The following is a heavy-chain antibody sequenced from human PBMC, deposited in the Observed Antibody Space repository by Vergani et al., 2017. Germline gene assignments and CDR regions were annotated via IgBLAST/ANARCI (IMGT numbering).Heavy chain of an antibody. J-gene: IGHJ6*02. V-gene: IGHV4-39*07. Sequence: QLQLQESGPGLVKPSETLSLTCTVSGGSISSSSYYWSWIRQPPGKGLEWIGEINHSGSTNYNPSLKSRVTISVDTSKNQFSLKLSSVTAADTAVYYCARDNIVATIPYYYYGMDVWGQGTTVTVSS. CDR3: ARDNIVATIPYYYYGMDV. D-gene: IGHD5-12*01. CDR1: GGSISSSSYY. CDR2: INHSGST.